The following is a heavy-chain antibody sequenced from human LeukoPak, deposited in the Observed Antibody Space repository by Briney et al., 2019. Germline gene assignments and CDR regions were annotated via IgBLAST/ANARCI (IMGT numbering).Heavy chain of an antibody. CDR3: ARGGNKWELDNWFDP. V-gene: IGHV4-39*07. J-gene: IGHJ5*02. D-gene: IGHD1-26*01. CDR1: GGSISSSSYH. Sequence: SETLSLTCTVSGGSISSSSYHWGWVRQPPGKGLEWIGSIYYSGSTYYNPSLKSRVTISVDTSKNQFSLKLNSVTAADTAVYYCARGGNKWELDNWFDPWGQGTLVTVSS. CDR2: IYYSGST.